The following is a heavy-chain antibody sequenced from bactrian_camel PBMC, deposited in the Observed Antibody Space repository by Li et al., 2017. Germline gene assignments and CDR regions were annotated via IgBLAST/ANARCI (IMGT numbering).Heavy chain of an antibody. V-gene: IGHV3S67*01. CDR1: GFPHENYC. CDR2: VDDDGTT. Sequence: DVQLVESGRASVRAGGSLTLSCTNSGFPHENYCMGWFRQAPGKEREGVATVDDDGTTKYAEAVRGRFTISKDNARNTLYLQMNSLKSEDTAKYYCAARQPCRLWLYIGNRTCARSWKMSTSTGVRGPRSPSP. CDR3: AARQPCRLWLYIGNRTCARSWKMSTST. D-gene: IGHD2*01. J-gene: IGHJ4*01.